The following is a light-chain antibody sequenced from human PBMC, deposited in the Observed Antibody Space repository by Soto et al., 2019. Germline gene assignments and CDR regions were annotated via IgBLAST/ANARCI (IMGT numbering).Light chain of an antibody. Sequence: QSVLTQPPSVSAAPGQKVTISCSGSSSNIETNPVSWYRHLPGTVPKLLIHNDDKRPSGIPDRFSGSKSGTSATLGITGLQTGDEADYYCGTWDASLSAGVFGGGTKVTFL. CDR1: SSNIETNP. V-gene: IGLV1-51*01. J-gene: IGLJ2*01. CDR3: GTWDASLSAGV. CDR2: NDD.